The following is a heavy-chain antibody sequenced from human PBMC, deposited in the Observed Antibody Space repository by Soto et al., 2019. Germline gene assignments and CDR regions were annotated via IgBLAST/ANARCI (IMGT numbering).Heavy chain of an antibody. CDR1: GGSISSSSYY. V-gene: IGHV4-39*07. J-gene: IGHJ4*02. CDR3: ARYFCYYDSSGYYCPFDY. D-gene: IGHD3-22*01. CDR2: IYYSGST. Sequence: SETLSLTCTVSGGSISSSSYYWGWIRQPPGKGLEWIGSIYYSGSTNYNPSLKSRVTISVDTSKNQFSLKLSSVTAADTAVYYCARYFCYYDSSGYYCPFDYWGQGTLVTVSS.